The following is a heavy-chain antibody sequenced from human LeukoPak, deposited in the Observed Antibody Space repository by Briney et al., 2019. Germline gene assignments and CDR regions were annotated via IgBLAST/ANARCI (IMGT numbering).Heavy chain of an antibody. CDR2: IKKDGSEK. D-gene: IGHD5-12*01. J-gene: IGHJ4*02. V-gene: IGHV3-7*05. CDR3: VRGSFSGSGY. Sequence: GGSLRLSCEASGFILSSYVMNWVRQAPGKGLEWVANIKKDGSEKNYVDSVKGRFTISRDNAKNSLYLQMNSLRDEDTAVYYCVRGSFSGSGYWGQGTLDTVSS. CDR1: GFILSSYV.